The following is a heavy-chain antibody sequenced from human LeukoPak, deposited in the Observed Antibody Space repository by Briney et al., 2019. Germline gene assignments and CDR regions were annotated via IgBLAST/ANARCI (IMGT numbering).Heavy chain of an antibody. CDR3: ARGDLWKYQLTYRFDP. V-gene: IGHV1-18*01. Sequence: ASVKVSFKASGYTFTIYGISWVRQAPGQGGEGMGWISAYNGNTNYTQKLQGRVTITTDTSTSTAYMELRSLRSDDTAVYYCARGDLWKYQLTYRFDPWGQGTLVTVSS. J-gene: IGHJ5*02. CDR2: ISAYNGNT. CDR1: GYTFTIYG. D-gene: IGHD2-2*01.